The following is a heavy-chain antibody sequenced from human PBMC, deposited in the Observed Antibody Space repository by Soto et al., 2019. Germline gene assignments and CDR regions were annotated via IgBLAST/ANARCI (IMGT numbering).Heavy chain of an antibody. J-gene: IGHJ4*02. Sequence: PSETLSLPCTVSGASISYGGFSWSWIRQSPGKGLEWIGYISHLENTYLHPSFKSRLTTSIDRTRNQFSLQLSSVTAADMAAYYCARGGGYDSFDYWRKGVLVTVAS. CDR3: ARGGGYDSFDY. V-gene: IGHV4-30-2*06. CDR2: ISHLENT. D-gene: IGHD5-12*01. CDR1: GASISYGGFS.